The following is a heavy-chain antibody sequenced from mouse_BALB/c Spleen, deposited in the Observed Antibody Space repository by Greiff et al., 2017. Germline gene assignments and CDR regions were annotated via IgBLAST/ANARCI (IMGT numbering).Heavy chain of an antibody. Sequence: VKLMESGPGLVAPSQSLSITCTVSGFSLTSYGVHWVRQPPGKGLEWLGVIWAGGSTNYNSALMSRLSISKDNSKSQVFLKMNSLQTDDTAMYYCARDPRNYYGSNFDYWGQGTNLTVSS. J-gene: IGHJ2*01. CDR3: ARDPRNYYGSNFDY. CDR2: IWAGGST. V-gene: IGHV2-9*02. CDR1: GFSLTSYG. D-gene: IGHD1-1*01.